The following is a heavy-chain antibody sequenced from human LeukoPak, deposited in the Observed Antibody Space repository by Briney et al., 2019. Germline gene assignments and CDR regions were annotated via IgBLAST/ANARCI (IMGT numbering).Heavy chain of an antibody. V-gene: IGHV3-23*01. J-gene: IGHJ4*02. CDR1: GFTFSRYA. CDR2: ISASGAST. CDR3: AKEPHTYYDFWSGYF. D-gene: IGHD3-3*01. Sequence: GGSLRLSCAASGFTFSRYAMTWVRQAPGKGLDWVSSISASGASTYYADSVKGRFTISRDNSKNTLYLQMNSLRAEDTAVYYCAKEPHTYYDFWSGYFWGQGTLVTVSS.